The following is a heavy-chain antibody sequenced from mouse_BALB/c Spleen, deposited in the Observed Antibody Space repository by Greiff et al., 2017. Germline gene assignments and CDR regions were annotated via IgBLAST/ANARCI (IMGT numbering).Heavy chain of an antibody. Sequence: EVKVVESGGGLVKPGGSLKLSCAASGFTFSSYAMSWVRQTPEKRLEWVASISSGGSTYYPDSVKGRFTISRDNARNILYLQMSSLRSEDTAMYYCARGGGYDGYAMDYWGQGTSVTVSS. D-gene: IGHD2-2*01. V-gene: IGHV5-6-5*01. CDR1: GFTFSSYA. J-gene: IGHJ4*01. CDR3: ARGGGYDGYAMDY. CDR2: ISSGGST.